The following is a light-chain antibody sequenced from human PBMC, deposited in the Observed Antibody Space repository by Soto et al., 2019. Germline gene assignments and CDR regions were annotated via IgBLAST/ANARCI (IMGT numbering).Light chain of an antibody. J-gene: IGLJ2*01. Sequence: QSVLTQPPSASGSPGQSVTISCTGTSSDVGGYNSVSWYQQHPGKAPKLMIYEVTKRPSGVPDRFSGSKSGNTASLTVSGLQAEDEADYYCSSYAGRNNLVFGGVTKLTVL. CDR2: EVT. CDR3: SSYAGRNNLV. CDR1: SSDVGGYNS. V-gene: IGLV2-8*01.